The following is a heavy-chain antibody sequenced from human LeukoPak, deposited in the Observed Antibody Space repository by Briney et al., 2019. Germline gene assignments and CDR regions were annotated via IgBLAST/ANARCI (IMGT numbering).Heavy chain of an antibody. CDR3: AVGLTVTYLDY. J-gene: IGHJ4*02. D-gene: IGHD4-17*01. V-gene: IGHV1-46*01. CDR2: FNPSGGGT. CDR1: GYTFTSYG. Sequence: GASVKVSCKASGYTFTSYGISWVRQAPGQGLEWMGIFNPSGGGTSYAQKFQGRVTLTRDTSTTTVYMELSSLRSEDTAVYYCAVGLTVTYLDYWGQGTLVTVSS.